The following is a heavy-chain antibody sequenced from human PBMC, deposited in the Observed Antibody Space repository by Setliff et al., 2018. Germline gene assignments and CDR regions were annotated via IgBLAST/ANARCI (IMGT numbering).Heavy chain of an antibody. V-gene: IGHV1-69*13. Sequence: SVKVSCKASGGTFGSSALSWVRQAPGQGLEWMGGIIPMFDTGIYAEKFQGRVTLSADESTSTVYMELTRLRPEDTAIYYCARDKVDYYDRSGYSGASDVWGQGTMVTVSS. CDR3: ARDKVDYYDRSGYSGASDV. J-gene: IGHJ3*01. CDR2: IIPMFDTG. D-gene: IGHD3-22*01. CDR1: GGTFGSSA.